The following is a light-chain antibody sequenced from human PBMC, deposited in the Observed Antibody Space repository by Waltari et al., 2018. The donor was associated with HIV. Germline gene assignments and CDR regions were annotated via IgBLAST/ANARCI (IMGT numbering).Light chain of an antibody. CDR2: EIS. CDR1: SSDIGTYDF. J-gene: IGLJ1*01. V-gene: IGLV2-14*01. CDR3: SSYTSKATLV. Sequence: QSALTQPASVSGSPGQSITISCTGTSSDIGTYDFVSSYQQPPGQAPKLLIYEISHRPSGVSDRFSGSKSVNTASLAISGLQVEDEADYYCSSYTSKATLVFGTGTKVTVL.